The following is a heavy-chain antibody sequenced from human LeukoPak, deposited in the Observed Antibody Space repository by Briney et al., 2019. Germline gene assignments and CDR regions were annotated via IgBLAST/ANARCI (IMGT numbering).Heavy chain of an antibody. Sequence: SETLSLTCTVSGGSISSYYWSWIRQPAGKGLEWIGRIYTSGSTNYNPSLKSRVTISVDTSKNQFSLKLSSVTAADTAVYYCARAVKEGYYYGSGSYRNWFDPWGQGTLVTVSS. CDR3: ARAVKEGYYYGSGSYRNWFDP. CDR1: GGSISSYY. J-gene: IGHJ5*02. CDR2: IYTSGST. V-gene: IGHV4-4*07. D-gene: IGHD3-10*01.